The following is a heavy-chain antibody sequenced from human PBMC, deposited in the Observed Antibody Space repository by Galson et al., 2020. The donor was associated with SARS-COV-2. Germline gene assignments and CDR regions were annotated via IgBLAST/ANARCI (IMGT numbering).Heavy chain of an antibody. Sequence: RQDASVKVSCKVSGYSLTELSMHWVRQAPGKGLEWMGGFDPEDGETIYAQKFQGRVTMTEDTSTDTAYMELSSLRSEDTAVYYCATEPAYCGGDCSRSGYGMDVWGQGTTVTVSS. D-gene: IGHD2-21*02. V-gene: IGHV1-24*01. CDR1: GYSLTELS. CDR2: FDPEDGET. CDR3: ATEPAYCGGDCSRSGYGMDV. J-gene: IGHJ6*02.